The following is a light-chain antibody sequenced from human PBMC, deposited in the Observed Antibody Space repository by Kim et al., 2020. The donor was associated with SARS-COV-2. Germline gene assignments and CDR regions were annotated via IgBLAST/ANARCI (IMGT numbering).Light chain of an antibody. J-gene: IGLJ2*01. V-gene: IGLV1-47*01. CDR3: AAWDAKLKVL. Sequence: GQRVIFACSGSNSIIGSNYVFWYQQLPGSAPKLLIDKNNHRPSWVPDRFSGSKSGTSASLAISGLRSEDEGDYYCAAWDAKLKVLFGGGTQLTVL. CDR2: KNN. CDR1: NSIIGSNY.